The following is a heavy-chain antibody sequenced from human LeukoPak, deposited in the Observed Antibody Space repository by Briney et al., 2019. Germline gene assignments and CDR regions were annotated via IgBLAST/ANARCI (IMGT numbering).Heavy chain of an antibody. D-gene: IGHD2-8*02. V-gene: IGHV3-23*01. CDR2: ISADAVDT. Sequence: GGSLRLSCVASGFAFSNHAMTWVRQAPGKGLEWVSAISADAVDTFYAPSVKGRFTISRDNSKNTMYLQINSLRAEDTAIYYCAKDVWWSVSWGQGTPVTVSS. CDR3: AKDVWWSVS. J-gene: IGHJ5*02. CDR1: GFAFSNHA.